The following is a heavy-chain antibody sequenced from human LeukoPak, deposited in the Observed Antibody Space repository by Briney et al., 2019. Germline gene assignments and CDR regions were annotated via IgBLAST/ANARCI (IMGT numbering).Heavy chain of an antibody. Sequence: GGSLRLSCAASGFTVRSDFMGWVRQAPGKGLEWVSGISGNGDNTYYADSVKGRFTIYRDNSKSRLSLQMNSLRAEDTGVYYCAKTLSSGWSGKYYFDYWGQGTLVSVSS. CDR2: ISGNGDNT. V-gene: IGHV3-23*01. J-gene: IGHJ4*02. D-gene: IGHD6-19*01. CDR1: GFTVRSDF. CDR3: AKTLSSGWSGKYYFDY.